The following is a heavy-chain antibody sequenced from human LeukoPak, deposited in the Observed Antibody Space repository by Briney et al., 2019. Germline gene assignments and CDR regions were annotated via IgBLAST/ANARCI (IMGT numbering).Heavy chain of an antibody. Sequence: GGSLRLSCAASGFTFSSYAMHWVRQAPGKGLEWVAVISYDGSNKYYADSVKGRFTISRDSSKNTLYLQMNSLRAEDTAVYYCARGTHDYGDYVHDYWGQGTLVTVSS. V-gene: IGHV3-30-3*01. CDR3: ARGTHDYGDYVHDY. CDR2: ISYDGSNK. D-gene: IGHD4-17*01. CDR1: GFTFSSYA. J-gene: IGHJ4*02.